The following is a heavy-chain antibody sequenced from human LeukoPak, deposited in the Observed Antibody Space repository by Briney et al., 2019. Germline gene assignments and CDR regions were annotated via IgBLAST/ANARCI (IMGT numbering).Heavy chain of an antibody. J-gene: IGHJ6*02. CDR2: IYYSGST. CDR1: GGSISSYY. CDR3: ARLKAQYCNHGMDV. Sequence: SETLSLTCNVSGGSISSYYWSWIRQPPGKEPEWIGYIYYSGSTNYNPSLKSRVSMAVETSKNQFSLKSTSVTAADTAVYYCARLKAQYCNHGMDVWGQGTTVTVSS. V-gene: IGHV4-59*08. D-gene: IGHD2/OR15-2a*01.